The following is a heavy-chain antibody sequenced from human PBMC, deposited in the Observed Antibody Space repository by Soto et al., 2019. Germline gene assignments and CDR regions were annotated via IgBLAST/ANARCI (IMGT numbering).Heavy chain of an antibody. J-gene: IGHJ4*02. D-gene: IGHD3-22*01. V-gene: IGHV3-23*01. CDR2: ISYGGGTT. CDR3: AKNPGYYYDSTGYHFDY. Sequence: GGSLRLPCAASGFSFNRYWMSWVRQAPGKGLEWVSAISYGGGTTYYADSVKGRFTISRDNSKNTLYLQMNSLRAEDTAVYYCAKNPGYYYDSTGYHFDYWGQGTLVTVSS. CDR1: GFSFNRYW.